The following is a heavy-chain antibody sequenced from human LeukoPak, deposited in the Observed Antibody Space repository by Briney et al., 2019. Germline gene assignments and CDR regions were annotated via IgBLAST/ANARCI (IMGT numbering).Heavy chain of an antibody. Sequence: GGSLRLSCEGSAFIFSGHWMNWVRQTPGKGLEWVASIKEDGSERQYVDSVKGRFSISRDNAKNSLYLQMNSLSGEDTAVYYCAREIIGAASAFDCWSQGTLVTVSS. J-gene: IGHJ4*02. V-gene: IGHV3-7*03. CDR2: IKEDGSER. CDR1: AFIFSGHW. CDR3: AREIIGAASAFDC. D-gene: IGHD3-16*02.